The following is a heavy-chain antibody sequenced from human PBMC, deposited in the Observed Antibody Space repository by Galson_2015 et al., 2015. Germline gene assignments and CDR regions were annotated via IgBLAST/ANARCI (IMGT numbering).Heavy chain of an antibody. CDR2: ISSSGSST. CDR1: GFSFSDYY. J-gene: IGHJ3*02. Sequence: SGFSFSDYYMSWIRQAPGKGLEWVSHISSSGSSTYYADSAKGRFTISRDNAKNSLYLQMNSLRAEDTAVYYCARVGRGDAFDIWGQGTMVTVSS. CDR3: ARVGRGDAFDI. D-gene: IGHD2-15*01. V-gene: IGHV3-11*01.